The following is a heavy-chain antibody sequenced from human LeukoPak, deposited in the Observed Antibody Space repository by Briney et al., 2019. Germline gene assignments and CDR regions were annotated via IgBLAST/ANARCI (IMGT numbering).Heavy chain of an antibody. CDR1: GFTFRTYA. D-gene: IGHD2-8*02. CDR3: AKEPRDCTGGPCPTGGGYYFDY. CDR2: VSGSGTST. V-gene: IGHV3-23*01. J-gene: IGHJ4*02. Sequence: GGSLRLSCAVSGFTFRTYAMSWVREAPGEGLEWVSGVSGSGTSTYYADSVKGRFTISRDNSKNTLYLQMNSLRAEDTAVYYCAKEPRDCTGGPCPTGGGYYFDYWGQGTLVTVSS.